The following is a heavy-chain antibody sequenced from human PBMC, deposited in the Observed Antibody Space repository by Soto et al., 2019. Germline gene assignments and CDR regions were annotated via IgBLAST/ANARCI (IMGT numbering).Heavy chain of an antibody. Sequence: ASVKVSCKASGYIFTSYYIHWVRQAPGQGLEWMGWISAYNGNTNYAQKLQGRVTMTTDTSTITAHMELRSLRSDDTAVYYCARQPVVDTAFFDYWGQGTLVTVSS. CDR1: GYIFTSYY. CDR2: ISAYNGNT. CDR3: ARQPVVDTAFFDY. V-gene: IGHV1-18*04. J-gene: IGHJ4*02. D-gene: IGHD2-15*01.